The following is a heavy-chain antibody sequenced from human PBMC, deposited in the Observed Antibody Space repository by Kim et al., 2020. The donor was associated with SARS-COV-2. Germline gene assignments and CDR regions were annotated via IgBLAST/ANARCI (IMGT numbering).Heavy chain of an antibody. V-gene: IGHV3-30*04. D-gene: IGHD1-26*01. Sequence: GGSLRLSCAASGFTFSSYAMHWVRQAPGKGLEWVALISYDGGNKYYADSVMGRFTISRDNSKNTLYLQMNSLRAEDTAVYYCARARGGSYYYGLDVGGQGTTVTVSS. CDR1: GFTFSSYA. J-gene: IGHJ6*02. CDR3: ARARGGSYYYGLDV. CDR2: ISYDGGNK.